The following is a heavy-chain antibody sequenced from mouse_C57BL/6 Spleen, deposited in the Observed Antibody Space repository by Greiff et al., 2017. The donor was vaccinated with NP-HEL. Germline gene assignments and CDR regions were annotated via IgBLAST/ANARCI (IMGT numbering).Heavy chain of an antibody. CDR1: GYTFTSYW. Sequence: VQLQQPGAELVRPGSSVKLSCKASGYTFTSYWMDWVKQRPGQGLEWIGNIYPSDSETHYNQKFKDKATLTVDKSSSTAYMQLSSLTSEDSAVYYCARWGLPYYWGQGTTLTVSS. CDR2: IYPSDSET. CDR3: ARWGLPYY. J-gene: IGHJ2*01. V-gene: IGHV1-61*01. D-gene: IGHD5-5*01.